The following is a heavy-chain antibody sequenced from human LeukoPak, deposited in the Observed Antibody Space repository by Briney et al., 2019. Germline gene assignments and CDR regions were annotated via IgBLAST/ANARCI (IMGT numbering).Heavy chain of an antibody. Sequence: ASVKVSCKASGYTFTSYDINWVRQATGQGLEWMGWMNPNSGNTGYAQKFQGRVTMTRNTSISTAYMELSSLRSEDTAVYYCARGQAGYTVRGVPYGMDVWGQGTTVTVSS. J-gene: IGHJ6*02. CDR3: ARGQAGYTVRGVPYGMDV. CDR1: GYTFTSYD. D-gene: IGHD3-10*01. CDR2: MNPNSGNT. V-gene: IGHV1-8*01.